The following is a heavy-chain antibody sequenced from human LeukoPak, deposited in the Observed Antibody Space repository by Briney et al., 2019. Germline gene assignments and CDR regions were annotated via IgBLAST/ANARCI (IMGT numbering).Heavy chain of an antibody. Sequence: PGGSLRLSCAASGFTFSSYSMNWVRQAPGKGLEWVSSIGSSSSYIYYADSVKGRFTISRDNAKNSLYLQMNSLRAEDTAVYYCARGTRGAFDIWGQGTMVTVSS. CDR3: ARGTRGAFDI. CDR1: GFTFSSYS. D-gene: IGHD3-10*01. CDR2: IGSSSSYI. V-gene: IGHV3-21*01. J-gene: IGHJ3*02.